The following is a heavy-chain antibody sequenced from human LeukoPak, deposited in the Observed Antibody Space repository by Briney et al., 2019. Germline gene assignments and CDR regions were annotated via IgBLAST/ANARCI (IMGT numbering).Heavy chain of an antibody. V-gene: IGHV4-39*01. Sequence: PSETLSLTCTVSGGSISSSSYYWGWIRQPPGKGLEWIGSIYYSGSTYYNPSLKSRVTISVDTSKNQFSLKLSSVTAADTAVYYCARHKVAVAGLDYWGQGTLVTVSS. J-gene: IGHJ4*02. D-gene: IGHD6-19*01. CDR2: IYYSGST. CDR1: GGSISSSSYY. CDR3: ARHKVAVAGLDY.